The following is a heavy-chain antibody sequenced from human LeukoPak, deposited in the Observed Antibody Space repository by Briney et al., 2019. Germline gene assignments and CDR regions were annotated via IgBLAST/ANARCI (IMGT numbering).Heavy chain of an antibody. D-gene: IGHD6-19*01. CDR3: AKREEYSSGPFDY. Sequence: GGSLRLSCAASGFTFSSYAASWVRQAPGEGLEWVSAISGSGGSTYYADSVKGRFTISRDNSKNTLYLQMNSLRAEDTAVYYCAKREEYSSGPFDYWGQGTLVTVSS. CDR1: GFTFSSYA. CDR2: ISGSGGST. J-gene: IGHJ4*02. V-gene: IGHV3-23*01.